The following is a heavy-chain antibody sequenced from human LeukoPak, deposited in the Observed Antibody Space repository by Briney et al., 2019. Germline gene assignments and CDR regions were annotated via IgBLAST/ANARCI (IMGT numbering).Heavy chain of an antibody. V-gene: IGHV5-51*01. CDR1: GYSFSTYW. D-gene: IGHD3-10*01. J-gene: IGHJ5*02. Sequence: GESLKISCQGPGYSFSTYWIGWVRQLPGEGLEWMGVIYPDDSDTRYSPSFQGQVTISADRSIRTAYLQWTSLKASDTAMYYCARQRGSSGTINWLDPWGQGTLVTVSS. CDR2: IYPDDSDT. CDR3: ARQRGSSGTINWLDP.